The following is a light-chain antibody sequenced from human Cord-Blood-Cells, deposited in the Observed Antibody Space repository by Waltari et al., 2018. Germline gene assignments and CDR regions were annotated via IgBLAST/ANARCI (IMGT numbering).Light chain of an antibody. J-gene: IGKJ2*01. CDR1: QSVLYSSNNKNY. CDR3: QQYYSTPYT. V-gene: IGKV4-1*01. Sequence: DIQMTQSPDSLAVSLGERATINCKSSQSVLYSSNNKNYLAWYQQKPGQPPKLLIYWASTRESGVPDRVSGSGSGTDFTLTISSLQAEDVAVYYCQQYYSTPYTFGQGTKLEIK. CDR2: WAS.